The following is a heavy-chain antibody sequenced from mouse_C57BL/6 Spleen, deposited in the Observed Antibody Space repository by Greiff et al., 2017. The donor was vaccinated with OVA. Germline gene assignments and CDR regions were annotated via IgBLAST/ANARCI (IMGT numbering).Heavy chain of an antibody. Sequence: VKLVESGAELVKPGASVKISCKASGYAFSSYWMNWVKQRPGKGLEWIGQIYPGDGDTNYNGKFKGKATLTADKSSSTAYMQLSSLTSEDSAVYFCARKVVATNFDVWGTGTTVTVSS. J-gene: IGHJ1*03. D-gene: IGHD1-1*01. V-gene: IGHV1-80*01. CDR3: ARKVVATNFDV. CDR1: GYAFSSYW. CDR2: IYPGDGDT.